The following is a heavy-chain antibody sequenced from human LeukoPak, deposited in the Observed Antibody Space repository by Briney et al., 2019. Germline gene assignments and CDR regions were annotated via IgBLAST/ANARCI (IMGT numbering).Heavy chain of an antibody. CDR1: GGTLSSYA. CDR2: IIPIFGTA. Sequence: SVKVSCKASGGTLSSYAFSWVRQAPGQGLEWMGGIIPIFGTANYAQSLQGRVTITTDESTSTAYMELSSLRSEDTAVYYCASYYYDRSGCYVPLDYWGQGTLVTVSS. CDR3: ASYYYDRSGCYVPLDY. V-gene: IGHV1-69*05. D-gene: IGHD3-22*01. J-gene: IGHJ4*02.